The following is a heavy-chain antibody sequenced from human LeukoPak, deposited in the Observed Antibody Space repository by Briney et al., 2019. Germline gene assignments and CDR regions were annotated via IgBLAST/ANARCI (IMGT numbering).Heavy chain of an antibody. D-gene: IGHD4-17*01. CDR3: ARVSGPYGDYYVDY. V-gene: IGHV4-30-4*01. CDR2: IYYSGST. Sequence: TSETLSLTCTVSGGSISSGDYYWSCIRQPPGKGLEWIGYIYYSGSTYYNPSLKSRVTISVDTSKNQFSLKLSSVTAADTAVYYCARVSGPYGDYYVDYWGQGTLVTVSS. CDR1: GGSISSGDYY. J-gene: IGHJ4*02.